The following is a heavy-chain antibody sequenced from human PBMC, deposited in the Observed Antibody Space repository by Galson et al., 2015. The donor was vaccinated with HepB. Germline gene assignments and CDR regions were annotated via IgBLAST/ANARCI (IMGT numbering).Heavy chain of an antibody. D-gene: IGHD1-26*01. CDR2: ISRSRAYI. CDR1: GFSFSSYS. J-gene: IGHJ2*01. CDR3: ARDTYRSRVGTSFDL. V-gene: IGHV3-21*01. Sequence: SLRLSCPVSGFSFSSYSMNWVRQAPGQGLEWVSSISRSRAYIYYADSVKGRFTISRDDAKSPLYLQMNSLRAEDTAVYYCARDTYRSRVGTSFDLWGRGTLVTVSS.